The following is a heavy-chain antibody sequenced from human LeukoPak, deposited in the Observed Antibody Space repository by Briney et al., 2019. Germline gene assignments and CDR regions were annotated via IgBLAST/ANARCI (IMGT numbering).Heavy chain of an antibody. CDR2: IYYSGST. J-gene: IGHJ3*02. CDR1: GGSISSYY. V-gene: IGHV4-59*08. D-gene: IGHD3-22*01. Sequence: ASETLSLTCTVSGGSISSYYWSWIRQPPGKGLEWIGFIYYSGSTNYNPSLKSRVTISVDTSKNQFSLKLSSVTAADTAVYYCARLDSSGAQAFDIWGQGTMVTVSS. CDR3: ARLDSSGAQAFDI.